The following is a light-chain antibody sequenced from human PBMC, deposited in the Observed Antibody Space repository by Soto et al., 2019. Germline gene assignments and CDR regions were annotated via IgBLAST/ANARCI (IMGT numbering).Light chain of an antibody. V-gene: IGKV1-5*03. Sequence: DIQMTQSPSALSASLGDRVTITCRASHSIGTWLAWYQQKPGKAPKLLIYKASTLESGVPSRFSGSGSGTDFTLPISSLQPDDFATYYCQHYNSYSEAFGQGTKVELK. J-gene: IGKJ1*01. CDR2: KAS. CDR3: QHYNSYSEA. CDR1: HSIGTW.